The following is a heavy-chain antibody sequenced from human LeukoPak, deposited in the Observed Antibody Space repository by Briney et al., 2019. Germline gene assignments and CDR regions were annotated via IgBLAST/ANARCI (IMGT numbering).Heavy chain of an antibody. Sequence: PGGSLRLSCVASGFTFSTYNMNWVRQAPGKGLEWVSHISPRGTTRYYADSVKGRFTISRDNAKNSLYLKMSSLSVEDSAVYYCASFSIRTGAYYLDVWGKGTTVAVSS. CDR3: ASFSIRTGAYYLDV. D-gene: IGHD2/OR15-2a*01. CDR2: ISPRGTTR. J-gene: IGHJ6*03. CDR1: GFTFSTYN. V-gene: IGHV3-48*04.